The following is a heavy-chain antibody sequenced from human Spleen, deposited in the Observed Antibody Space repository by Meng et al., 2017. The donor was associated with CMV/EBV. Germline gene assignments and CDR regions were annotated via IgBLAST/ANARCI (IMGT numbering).Heavy chain of an antibody. D-gene: IGHD1-14*01. CDR2: ISTSSSYL. CDR1: GFTFSVYS. J-gene: IGHJ4*02. Sequence: GESLKISCAASGFTFSVYSMNWVRQAPGKGLEWVSSISTSSSYLNYADSVKGRFTISRDNAKNSLYLQMNGLRAEDTAVYYCARDSPPGLFDYWGQGALVTVSS. V-gene: IGHV3-21*01. CDR3: ARDSPPGLFDY.